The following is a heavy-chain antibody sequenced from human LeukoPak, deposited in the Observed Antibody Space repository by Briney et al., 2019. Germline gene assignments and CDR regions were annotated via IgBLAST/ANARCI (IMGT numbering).Heavy chain of an antibody. V-gene: IGHV4-39*01. J-gene: IGHJ4*02. CDR3: ARHRSGWLQSSFDY. CDR2: IYYSGNT. Sequence: SETLSLTCTVSGVSISSSNSYWGWIRQPPGKGLEWIGSIYYSGNTYYNPALKSRVTISVDTSKNQFSLKLSSVTAADTAVYYCARHRSGWLQSSFDYWGQGTLVTVSS. CDR1: GVSISSSNSY. D-gene: IGHD5-24*01.